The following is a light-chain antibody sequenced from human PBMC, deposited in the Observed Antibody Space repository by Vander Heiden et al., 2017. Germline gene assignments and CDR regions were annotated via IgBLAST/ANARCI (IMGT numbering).Light chain of an antibody. CDR3: QQRSNWPPL. Sequence: EIVFTQSPAPLSLSPGERATLSCRASQSVSSYLAWYQQKPGQAPRLLIYDASNRATGIPARFSGSGSGTDFTLTISSLEPEDFAVYYCQQRSNWPPLFGGGTKVEIK. CDR1: QSVSSY. CDR2: DAS. J-gene: IGKJ4*01. V-gene: IGKV3-11*01.